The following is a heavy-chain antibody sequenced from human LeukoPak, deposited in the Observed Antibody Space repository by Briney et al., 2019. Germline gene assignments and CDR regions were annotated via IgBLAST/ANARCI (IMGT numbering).Heavy chain of an antibody. CDR3: AKSGGYGLIDY. V-gene: IGHV4-39*06. D-gene: IGHD1-26*01. CDR2: IYSSGST. J-gene: IGHJ4*02. Sequence: SETLSLTCTVSGASISGSGYYWGWLRQPPGKDLEWIGSIYSSGSTYYNASLHSRITISIKTSKNQNPLRQNSVTADDTAMYYCAKSGGYGLIDYWGQGTLVTVSS. CDR1: GASISGSGYY.